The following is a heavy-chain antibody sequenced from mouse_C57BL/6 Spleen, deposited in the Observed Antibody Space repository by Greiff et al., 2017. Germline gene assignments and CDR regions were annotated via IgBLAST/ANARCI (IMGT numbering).Heavy chain of an antibody. CDR2: IYPGSGNT. CDR3: ARGGFLAY. CDR1: GYTFTDYY. Sequence: VQGVESGAELVRPGASVKLSCKASGYTFTDYYINWVKQRPGQGLEWIARIYPGSGNTYYNEKFKGKATLTAEKSSSTAYMQLSSLTSEDSAVYFCARGGFLAYWGQGTLVTVSA. D-gene: IGHD1-1*02. J-gene: IGHJ3*01. V-gene: IGHV1-76*01.